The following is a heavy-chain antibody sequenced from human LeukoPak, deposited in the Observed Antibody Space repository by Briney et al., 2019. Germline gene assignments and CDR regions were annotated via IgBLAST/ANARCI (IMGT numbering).Heavy chain of an antibody. V-gene: IGHV4-34*01. CDR2: INHSGGT. J-gene: IGHJ4*02. CDR1: GGSFNAYY. CDR3: ATERRYSSGRWDYYFDN. D-gene: IGHD6-19*01. Sequence: SETLSLTCAVYGGSFNAYYWSWIRQPPGKGLEWIGEINHSGGTNYNPSLKSRVTMLVDTSMNQFSLKLISVTAADTAVYYCATERRYSSGRWDYYFDNWGQGTLVTVSP.